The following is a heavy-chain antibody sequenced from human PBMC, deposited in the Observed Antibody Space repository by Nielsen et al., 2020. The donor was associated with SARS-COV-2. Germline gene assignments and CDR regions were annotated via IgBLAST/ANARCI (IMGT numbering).Heavy chain of an antibody. CDR1: GFNVSNTF. V-gene: IGHV3-53*04. CDR2: IYTLGPT. CDR3: ARGGGLSRYYFDF. Sequence: GRSLTLSCAAFGFNVSNTFMTWVRQAPGKGLEWVSIIYTLGPTFYADSVKGRFTISRLTSKNTLYLQLNSLTSDDTAVYYCARGGGLSRYYFDFWGRGTQVTVSS. D-gene: IGHD6-25*01. J-gene: IGHJ4*02.